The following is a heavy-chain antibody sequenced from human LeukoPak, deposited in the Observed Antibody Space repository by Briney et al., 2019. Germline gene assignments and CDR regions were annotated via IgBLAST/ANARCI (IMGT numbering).Heavy chain of an antibody. CDR2: IKQDGSEK. J-gene: IGHJ4*02. CDR3: ARDSTVTKY. CDR1: GFTSSSYW. V-gene: IGHV3-7*04. D-gene: IGHD4-17*01. Sequence: GGSLRLSCAASGFTSSSYWMSWVRQAPGKGLEWVANIKQDGSEKYYVDSVKGRFTISRDNAKNSLYLQMNSLRAEDTAVYYCARDSTVTKYWGQGTLVTVSS.